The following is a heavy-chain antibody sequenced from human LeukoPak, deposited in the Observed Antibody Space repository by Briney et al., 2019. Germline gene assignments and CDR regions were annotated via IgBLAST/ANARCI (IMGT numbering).Heavy chain of an antibody. Sequence: ASVKVSCKASGYTFTSYDINWVRQATGQGLEWMGWMNPNSGNTGYAQKFQGRVTMTRNTSISTAYMELSSLRSEDTAVYYCGGGDRGGWSYFNNGAKETLVTVS. J-gene: IGHJ4*02. CDR1: GYTFTSYD. V-gene: IGHV1-8*01. CDR3: GGGDRGGWSYFNN. CDR2: MNPNSGNT. D-gene: IGHD6-19*01.